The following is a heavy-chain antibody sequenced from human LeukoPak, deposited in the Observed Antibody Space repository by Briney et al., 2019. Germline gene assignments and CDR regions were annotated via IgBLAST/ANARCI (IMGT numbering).Heavy chain of an antibody. J-gene: IGHJ4*02. CDR2: ISSSSSYT. Sequence: GGSLRLSCAASGFTFSDYYMSWIRQAPGKGLEWISYISSSSSYTNYADSVKGRFTISRDNAKNSLYLQMNSLRAEDTAVYYYARSGRGSSWWIDYWGQGTLVTVSS. D-gene: IGHD6-13*01. CDR1: GFTFSDYY. V-gene: IGHV3-11*06. CDR3: ARSGRGSSWWIDY.